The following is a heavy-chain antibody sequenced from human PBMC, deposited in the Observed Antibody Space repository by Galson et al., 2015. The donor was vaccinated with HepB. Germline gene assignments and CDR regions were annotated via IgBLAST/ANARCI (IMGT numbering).Heavy chain of an antibody. D-gene: IGHD3-3*01. CDR1: GSCFISYW. CDR2: IYPDDSDT. CDR3: ASTGYDFWSGYQA. V-gene: IGHV5-51*01. J-gene: IGHJ5*02. Sequence: QSGAEVKKPGESLKISCKISGSCFISYWIGWVRQMPGKGLEWMGVIYPDDSDTRYSPSFQGQVTISADRSISTAYLQWSSLKASDTAMYYCASTGYDFWSGYQAWGQGTLVTVSS.